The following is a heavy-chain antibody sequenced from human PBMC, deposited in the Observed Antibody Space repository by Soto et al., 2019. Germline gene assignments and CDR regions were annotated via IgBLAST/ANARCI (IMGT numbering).Heavy chain of an antibody. V-gene: IGHV1-8*01. CDR3: ARLHISNYDFWSGYRGAYYFDY. Sequence: GASVKVSCKASGYTFTSYDINWVRQATGQGLEWMGWMNPNSGNTGYAQKFQGRVTMTRNTSISTAYMELSSLRSEDTAVYYCARLHISNYDFWSGYRGAYYFDYWGQGTLVIVSS. J-gene: IGHJ4*02. D-gene: IGHD3-3*01. CDR2: MNPNSGNT. CDR1: GYTFTSYD.